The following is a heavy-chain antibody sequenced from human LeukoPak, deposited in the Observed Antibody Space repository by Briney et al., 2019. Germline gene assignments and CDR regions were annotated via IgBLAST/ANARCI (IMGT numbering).Heavy chain of an antibody. CDR3: TTGIRGD. D-gene: IGHD3-10*01. Sequence: GGSLRLSCSASGLTFTNAWMNWVRQAPGEGLDWVGRIASKTDGGATGYAAPVKGRFTISRDDSKNTLNLQMSSLKTEDTAVYYCTTGIRGDWGQGTLVTVSS. CDR2: IASKTDGGAT. J-gene: IGHJ4*02. V-gene: IGHV3-15*07. CDR1: GLTFTNAW.